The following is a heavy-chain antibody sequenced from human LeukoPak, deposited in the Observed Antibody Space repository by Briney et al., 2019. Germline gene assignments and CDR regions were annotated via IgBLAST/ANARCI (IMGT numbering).Heavy chain of an antibody. CDR1: GFTFSNYG. D-gene: IGHD2-15*01. J-gene: IGHJ4*02. V-gene: IGHV3-30*02. CDR2: IRYDGSNK. Sequence: GGSLRLSCAASGFTFSNYGMHWVRQAPGKGLEWVAFIRYDGSNKYYADSVRGRFIISRDNSKNMLYLQMNSRRGEDTAVYYCARRAGSYSHSYDYWGQGTLVTVSS. CDR3: ARRAGSYSHSYDY.